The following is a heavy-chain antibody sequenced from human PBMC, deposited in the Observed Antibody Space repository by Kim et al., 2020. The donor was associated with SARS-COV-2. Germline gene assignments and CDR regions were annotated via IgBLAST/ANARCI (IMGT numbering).Heavy chain of an antibody. CDR3: ARDGLTEYSSSGVDAFDI. J-gene: IGHJ3*02. D-gene: IGHD6-13*01. V-gene: IGHV1-3*01. CDR2: INAGNGNT. CDR1: GYTFTSYA. Sequence: ASVKVSCKASGYTFTSYAMHWVRQAPGQRLEWMGWINAGNGNTKYSQKFQGRVTITRDTSASTAYMELSSLRSEDTAVYYCARDGLTEYSSSGVDAFDIWGQGTMVTVSS.